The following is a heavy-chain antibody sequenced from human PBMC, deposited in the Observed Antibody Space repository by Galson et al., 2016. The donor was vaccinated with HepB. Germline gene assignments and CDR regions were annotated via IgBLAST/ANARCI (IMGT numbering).Heavy chain of an antibody. J-gene: IGHJ6*02. Sequence: SLRLSCAASGLTFSKYWMTWVRQAPGKGPEWLVDINQDGDVKYYVDSVGGRFTISRDNNKNSLYLQMNSLRAEDRAVYYCARGSSSWRYYYYYGMDVWGQGTTVTVSS. CDR1: GLTFSKYW. CDR2: INQDGDVK. D-gene: IGHD6-13*01. CDR3: ARGSSSWRYYYYYGMDV. V-gene: IGHV3-7*01.